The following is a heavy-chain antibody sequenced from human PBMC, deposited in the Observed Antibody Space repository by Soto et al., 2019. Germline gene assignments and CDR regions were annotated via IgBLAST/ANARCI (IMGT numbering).Heavy chain of an antibody. J-gene: IGHJ6*02. V-gene: IGHV3-48*02. CDR3: ARDKGSGWPFHDYGMHX. Sequence: LRLACAASGFTFSSYSMNCVRQAPGKGLEWVSYISSSSSTIYYADSVKGRFTISRDNHKNSLYLQMNSLREEDTAVYYCARDKGSGWPFHDYGMHXWGQATTVTVS. D-gene: IGHD6-19*01. CDR2: ISSSSSTI. CDR1: GFTFSSYS.